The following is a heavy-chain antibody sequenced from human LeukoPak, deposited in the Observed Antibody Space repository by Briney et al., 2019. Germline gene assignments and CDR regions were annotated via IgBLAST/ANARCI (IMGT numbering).Heavy chain of an antibody. V-gene: IGHV3-23*01. J-gene: IGHJ4*02. CDR1: GFIFSNYA. Sequence: PGGSLRLSCAASGFIFSNYAMSWVRQAPGKGLEWVSAISGGGGGRYYADSVKGRFTISRDNSKNTLYLQMDSLRAEDTAVYYCAKDLEPRPPRGVSFDYWGQGTLVTVSS. CDR2: ISGGGGGR. D-gene: IGHD3-10*01. CDR3: AKDLEPRPPRGVSFDY.